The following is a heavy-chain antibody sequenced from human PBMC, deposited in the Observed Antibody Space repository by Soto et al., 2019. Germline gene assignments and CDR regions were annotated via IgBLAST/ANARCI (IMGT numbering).Heavy chain of an antibody. V-gene: IGHV1-69*02. Sequence: SVKVSCKASGGTFSSYTISWVRQAPGQGLEWMGRIIPILGIANYAQKFQGRVTITADKSTSTAYMELSSLRSEDTAVYYCAIVGYCSGGSCYSGRDWFDPWGQGTLVTVSS. D-gene: IGHD2-15*01. CDR1: GGTFSSYT. CDR3: AIVGYCSGGSCYSGRDWFDP. CDR2: IIPILGIA. J-gene: IGHJ5*02.